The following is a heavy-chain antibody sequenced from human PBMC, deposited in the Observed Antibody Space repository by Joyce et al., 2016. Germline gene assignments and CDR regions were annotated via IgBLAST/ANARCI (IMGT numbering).Heavy chain of an antibody. Sequence: QVQLQESGPGLGKPSGTLSLTCAVSGGSISSAHWWSSVRQPPGKGLEWIGEIYFGGSNTYNPSIKSRVTISVDKSKNQLSLKMNSVTAADTAVYYCARNGAYSQDSWGQGTLVTVSS. J-gene: IGHJ5*01. CDR3: ARNGAYSQDS. CDR1: GGSISSAHW. D-gene: IGHD5-12*01. V-gene: IGHV4-4*02. CDR2: IYFGGSN.